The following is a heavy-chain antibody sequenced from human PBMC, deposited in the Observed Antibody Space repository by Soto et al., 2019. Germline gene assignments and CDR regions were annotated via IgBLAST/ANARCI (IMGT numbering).Heavy chain of an antibody. J-gene: IGHJ4*02. V-gene: IGHV4-59*01. CDR1: GGSLNPYF. CDR3: ARRYGGNFDY. CDR2: VFSDGAT. D-gene: IGHD1-26*01. Sequence: PSETLSLTCTVSGGSLNPYFWSWIRQPPLKGLEWIAYVFSDGATNYNPSLKSRATISVDASKNQVSLKLSSVTAADTAVYYCARRYGGNFDYRGQGTLVTVSS.